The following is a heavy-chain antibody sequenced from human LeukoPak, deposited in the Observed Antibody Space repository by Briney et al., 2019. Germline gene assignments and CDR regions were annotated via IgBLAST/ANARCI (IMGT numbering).Heavy chain of an antibody. CDR2: IKQDGSAK. CDR3: ARPRRDYFDY. CDR1: GLTSSDQW. V-gene: IGHV3-7*03. Sequence: GGSLRLSCMISGLTSSDQWLAWVRQPPGKGLEWVADIKQDGSAKFHVASVKGRFTISRDNAKNSLYLQMDSLTAEDTAMYYCARPRRDYFDYWGQGTLVTVSS. J-gene: IGHJ4*02.